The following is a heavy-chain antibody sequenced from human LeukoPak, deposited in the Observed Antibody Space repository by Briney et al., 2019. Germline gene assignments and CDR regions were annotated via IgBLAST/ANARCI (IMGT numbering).Heavy chain of an antibody. CDR2: IHTTGST. V-gene: IGHV4-61*09. Sequence: PSQTLSLTCTVSSGSINSGIYYWNWIRHSAGKGLEWIGHIHTTGSTNCNPSLKSRVTTSLDTSKNQFSLKLNSVTAADTAVYYCARCTSTSCYNFDYWGQGSLVTVSS. J-gene: IGHJ4*02. CDR3: ARCTSTSCYNFDY. CDR1: SGSINSGIYY. D-gene: IGHD2-2*02.